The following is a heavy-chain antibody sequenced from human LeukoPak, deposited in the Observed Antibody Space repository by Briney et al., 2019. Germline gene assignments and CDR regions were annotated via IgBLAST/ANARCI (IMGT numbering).Heavy chain of an antibody. CDR3: ARDGAVAGTAYPEY. D-gene: IGHD6-19*01. CDR2: INPNSGGT. CDR1: GYXFTGYY. J-gene: IGHJ4*02. Sequence: ASVKVSCKASGYXFTGYYIHWVRQAPGQGLEWMGWINPNSGGTNYAQKFQGRVTMTRDTSISTAYMELSRLTSDDAAVYYCARDGAVAGTAYPEYWGQGTLVTVSS. V-gene: IGHV1-2*02.